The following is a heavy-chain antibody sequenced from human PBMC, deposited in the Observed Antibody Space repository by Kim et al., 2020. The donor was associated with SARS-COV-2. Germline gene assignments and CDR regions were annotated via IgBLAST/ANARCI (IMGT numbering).Heavy chain of an antibody. CDR3: ARDNTNWSLDV. CDR2: INPSDGGT. J-gene: IGHJ6*02. D-gene: IGHD2-2*01. Sequence: ASVKVSCKASGYTFTGQKMLWVRQAPGQGLEWMGIINPSDGGTRHAQKFQGRITVTSDTSTSTVYMELSSLTSEDTAVYYCARDNTNWSLDVWGQGTTVTVSS. CDR1: GYTFTGQK. V-gene: IGHV1-46*01.